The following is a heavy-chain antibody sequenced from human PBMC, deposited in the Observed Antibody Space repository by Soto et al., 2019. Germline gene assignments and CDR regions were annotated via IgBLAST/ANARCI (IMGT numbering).Heavy chain of an antibody. D-gene: IGHD3-3*01. CDR3: AKPPPYVLRFLEWLPQLPSYMDV. CDR2: ISYDGSNK. Sequence: PGGSLRLSCAASGFTFSSYGMHWVRQAPGKGLEWVAVISYDGSNKYYADSVKGRFTISRDNSKNTLYLQMNSLRAEDTAVYYCAKPPPYVLRFLEWLPQLPSYMDVWGKGTTVTVSS. J-gene: IGHJ6*03. V-gene: IGHV3-30*18. CDR1: GFTFSSYG.